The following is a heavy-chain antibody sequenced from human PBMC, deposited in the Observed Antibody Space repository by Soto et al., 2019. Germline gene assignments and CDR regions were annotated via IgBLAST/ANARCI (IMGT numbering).Heavy chain of an antibody. D-gene: IGHD6-19*01. CDR3: ARGIAVAAPWVYYYGMDV. J-gene: IGHJ6*02. V-gene: IGHV4-59*01. CDR2: IYYSGST. Sequence: SETLSLTCTVSGGSISSYYWSWIRQPPGKGLEWIGYIYYSGSTNYNPSLKSRVTISVDTSKNQFSLKLSSVTAADTAVYYCARGIAVAAPWVYYYGMDVWGQGTTVTVSS. CDR1: GGSISSYY.